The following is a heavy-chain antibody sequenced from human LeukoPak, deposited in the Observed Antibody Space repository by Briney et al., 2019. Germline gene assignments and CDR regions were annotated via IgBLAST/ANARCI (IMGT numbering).Heavy chain of an antibody. CDR2: IYINGTT. CDR3: ARDLDSRHFDY. J-gene: IGHJ4*02. V-gene: IGHV3-66*01. D-gene: IGHD2-2*03. Sequence: PGGSLRLSCAVSGFTFSTHAMHWVRQAPGKGLEWVSVIYINGTTFYADSVKGRFTISRDTCINTLYLQMNSLRAEDTAVYYCARDLDSRHFDYWGQGTLVTVSS. CDR1: GFTFSTHA.